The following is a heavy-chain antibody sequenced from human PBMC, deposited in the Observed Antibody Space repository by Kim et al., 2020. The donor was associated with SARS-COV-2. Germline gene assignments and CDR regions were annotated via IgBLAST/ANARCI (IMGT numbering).Heavy chain of an antibody. V-gene: IGHV3-30-3*02. D-gene: IGHD6-13*01. Sequence: FYADSVKGRFTNARDNSKNTLYLQMNSLRPEDTAVYSCAKDHSSNWYYFDNWGQGTLVTVSS. CDR3: AKDHSSNWYYFDN. J-gene: IGHJ4*02.